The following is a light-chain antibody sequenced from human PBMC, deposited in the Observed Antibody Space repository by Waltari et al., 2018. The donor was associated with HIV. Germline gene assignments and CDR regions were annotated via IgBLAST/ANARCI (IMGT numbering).Light chain of an antibody. J-gene: IGLJ2*01. CDR2: DDS. V-gene: IGLV3-21*02. CDR3: QVWDSSSDHVL. Sequence: SYVLTQPPSVSVAPGQTARITCGGNNIGSKSVHWYQQKPGQAPVLVVYDDSDRPSEIPELFYGSNSGNTANLTIRRVEDGNEADYHCQVWDSSSDHVLFGGGTKVTVL. CDR1: NIGSKS.